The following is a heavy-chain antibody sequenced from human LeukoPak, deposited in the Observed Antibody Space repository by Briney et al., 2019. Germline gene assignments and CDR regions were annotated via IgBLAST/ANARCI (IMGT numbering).Heavy chain of an antibody. V-gene: IGHV3-30*02. CDR2: IRYDGSNK. Sequence: GGSLRLSCAASGFTFSSYGMHWVRQAPGKGLEWVAFIRYDGSNKYYADSVKGRFTISRDNSKNTLYLQMNSLRAEDTAVYYCAKVGYSSSWYQGGYFDYWGQGTLVTVSS. CDR1: GFTFSSYG. CDR3: AKVGYSSSWYQGGYFDY. J-gene: IGHJ4*02. D-gene: IGHD6-13*01.